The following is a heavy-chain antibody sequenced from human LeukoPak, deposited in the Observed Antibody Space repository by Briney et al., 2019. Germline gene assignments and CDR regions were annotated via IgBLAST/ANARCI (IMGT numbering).Heavy chain of an antibody. J-gene: IGHJ3*02. V-gene: IGHV1-2*02. CDR1: GYTFTGYY. Sequence: ASVKVSCKASGYTFTGYYIHWVRQAPGQGLEWMGWINPNSGGTNYAQNFQGRVTMTRDTSISTAYMELSRVRSDDTAVYYCARDGAITGIDLQSGDIWGQGTMVTVS. D-gene: IGHD1-14*01. CDR2: INPNSGGT. CDR3: ARDGAITGIDLQSGDI.